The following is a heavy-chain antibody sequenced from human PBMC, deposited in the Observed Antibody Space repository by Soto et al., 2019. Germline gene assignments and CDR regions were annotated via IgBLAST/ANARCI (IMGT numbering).Heavy chain of an antibody. Sequence: QVQLVQSGAEVKKPGASVKVSCKASGYTFTSYYIHWVRQAPGQGLEWMGFINPSGGSTSYSRKFQGRVSMTRDTSTSTVYVELSSLRSEDAAVYYCALNKASGLDIWGQGTMVTVAS. J-gene: IGHJ3*02. CDR1: GYTFTSYY. CDR2: INPSGGST. D-gene: IGHD6-25*01. V-gene: IGHV1-46*01. CDR3: ALNKASGLDI.